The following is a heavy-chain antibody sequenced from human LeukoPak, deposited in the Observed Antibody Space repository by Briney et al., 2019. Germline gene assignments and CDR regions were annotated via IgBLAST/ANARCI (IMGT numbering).Heavy chain of an antibody. V-gene: IGHV3-23*01. Sequence: GGSLRLSCAASGFTFSSYAMSWVRQAPGKGPEWVSTISGSGGTTYYADSVKGRFSISRDNSKNTVYLHMNSLRAADTPVYYCAAQKRGPSRPYYFDYWGQGTMLTVSS. D-gene: IGHD6-6*01. CDR3: AAQKRGPSRPYYFDY. J-gene: IGHJ4*02. CDR2: ISGSGGTT. CDR1: GFTFSSYA.